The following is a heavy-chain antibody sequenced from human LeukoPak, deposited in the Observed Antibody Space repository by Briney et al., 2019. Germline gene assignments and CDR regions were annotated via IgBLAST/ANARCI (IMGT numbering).Heavy chain of an antibody. V-gene: IGHV6-1*01. CDR1: GDSFSSNSAA. Sequence: ASQTLSLTCALSGDSFSSNSAAWNWIRQSPSRGLEWLERTYYRSKLYNDYEGTVKNRITMNPDTSNNQFSLQLNSVTPEDTAVYYCARRVPEGQWFYFDYWGQGTLVTVSS. CDR2: TYYRSKLYN. D-gene: IGHD3-22*01. J-gene: IGHJ4*02. CDR3: ARRVPEGQWFYFDY.